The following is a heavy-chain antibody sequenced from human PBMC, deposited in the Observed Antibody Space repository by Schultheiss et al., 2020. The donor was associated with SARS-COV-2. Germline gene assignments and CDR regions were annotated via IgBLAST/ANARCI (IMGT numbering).Heavy chain of an antibody. J-gene: IGHJ6*03. Sequence: SETLSLTCTVSGGSISGYYWSWIRQPPGKGLEWIGEINHSGSTNYNPSLKSRVTISVDTSKNQFSLKLSSVTAADTAVYYCAKEGGTIFGVVTPFQYMDVWGKGTTVTVSS. V-gene: IGHV4-34*01. D-gene: IGHD3-3*01. CDR3: AKEGGTIFGVVTPFQYMDV. CDR1: GGSISGYY. CDR2: INHSGST.